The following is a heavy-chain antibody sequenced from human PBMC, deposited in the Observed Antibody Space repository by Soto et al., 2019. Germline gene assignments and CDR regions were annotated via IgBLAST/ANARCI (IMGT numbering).Heavy chain of an antibody. CDR3: ARGGGPFMNSVTKPFDY. CDR1: GFSVSNSY. CDR2: IYADGST. D-gene: IGHD4-17*01. V-gene: IGHV3-53*04. J-gene: IGHJ4*02. Sequence: EVPLVESGGGLVQPGGSLRLSCVVSGFSVSNSYMSWVRQAPGKGLDWVSVIYADGSTYYVDSVKGRFTISRHNSKNTLYLQMDSLRTEDTAVYYCARGGGPFMNSVTKPFDYWGQGTLVTVSS.